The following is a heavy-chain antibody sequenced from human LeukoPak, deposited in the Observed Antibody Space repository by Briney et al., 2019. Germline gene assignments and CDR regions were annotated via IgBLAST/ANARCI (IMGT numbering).Heavy chain of an antibody. CDR1: GGSISSGGYS. D-gene: IGHD1-26*01. V-gene: IGHV4-30-2*01. Sequence: PSETLSLTCAVSGGSISSGGYSWSWIRQPPGKGLEWIGYIYHSGSTYYNPSLKSRVTISVDRSKNQFSLKLSSVTAADTAVYYCASQVGYFDYWGQGTLVTVSS. CDR2: IYHSGST. J-gene: IGHJ4*02. CDR3: ASQVGYFDY.